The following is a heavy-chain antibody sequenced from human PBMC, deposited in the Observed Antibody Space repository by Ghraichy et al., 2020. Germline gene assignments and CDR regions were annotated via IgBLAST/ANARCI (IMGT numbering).Heavy chain of an antibody. D-gene: IGHD5-24*01. J-gene: IGHJ4*02. Sequence: GGSLRLSCVASGFSFSYSWMHWVRQAPGKGLVWVSRINRDGSSTNYADSVKGRFTISRDNAKNTLYLEMNSLRAEDTAVYYCARVAQDGYNLLDKWGQGTLVTVSS. CDR3: ARVAQDGYNLLDK. CDR2: INRDGSST. CDR1: GFSFSYSW. V-gene: IGHV3-74*01.